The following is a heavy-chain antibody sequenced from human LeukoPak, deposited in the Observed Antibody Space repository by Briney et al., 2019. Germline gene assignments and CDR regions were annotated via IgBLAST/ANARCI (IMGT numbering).Heavy chain of an antibody. CDR2: INQSGST. CDR1: GGSFSGYY. Sequence: SETLSLTCAVYGGSFSGYYWSWIRQPPGGGLEWLGEINQSGSTNYNPSLKSRVTISVEKFKNQFSLEVTSVTAADTAIYYCATLGGLYYESHGYPDFDHWGQGTLVTVSS. V-gene: IGHV4-34*01. D-gene: IGHD3-22*01. J-gene: IGHJ4*02. CDR3: ATLGGLYYESHGYPDFDH.